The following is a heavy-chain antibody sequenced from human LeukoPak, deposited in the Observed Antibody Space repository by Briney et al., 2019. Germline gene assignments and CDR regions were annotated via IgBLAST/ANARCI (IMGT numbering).Heavy chain of an antibody. J-gene: IGHJ4*02. CDR3: ARESHETREDY. Sequence: ASVKVSCKASGYTFTSYGINWVRQAPGQGLEWMGWISANNGDTDYPPKLQDRVTMTTDTYTSTAYMELRSLRSDDTAMYYCARESHETREDYWGQGTLVTVSS. CDR1: GYTFTSYG. CDR2: ISANNGDT. D-gene: IGHD1-1*01. V-gene: IGHV1-18*01.